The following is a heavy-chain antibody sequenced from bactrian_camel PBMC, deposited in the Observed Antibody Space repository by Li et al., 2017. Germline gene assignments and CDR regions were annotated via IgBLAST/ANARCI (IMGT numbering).Heavy chain of an antibody. J-gene: IGHJ4*01. CDR2: IIPDGTT. Sequence: VQLVESGGNSVQTGGSLKLTCAASIAITNGCGMGWYRQVPGKKREIVSTIIPDGTTTYVDSAKGRFTISRDNAKNIMSLEMSSLTTEDSAVYYCAMGSFCNRGNCTLRGQGTQVSVS. CDR1: IAITNGCG. V-gene: IGHV3S53*01. D-gene: IGHD1*01.